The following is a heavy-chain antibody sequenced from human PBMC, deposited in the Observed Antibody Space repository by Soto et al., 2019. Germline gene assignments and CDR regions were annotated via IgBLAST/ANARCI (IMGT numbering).Heavy chain of an antibody. CDR3: ARQRTTVVTQAYFDN. V-gene: IGHV4-39*01. Sequence: ETLSLTCIVSGESISSSSYYWGWIRQPPGKGSEWIGSIYYSGRTYYNPSFKSRVTISIDTSKNQFSLKLSSVTATDTAVYYYARQRTTVVTQAYFDNWGQGALVTVSS. CDR2: IYYSGRT. CDR1: GESISSSSYY. J-gene: IGHJ4*02. D-gene: IGHD2-21*02.